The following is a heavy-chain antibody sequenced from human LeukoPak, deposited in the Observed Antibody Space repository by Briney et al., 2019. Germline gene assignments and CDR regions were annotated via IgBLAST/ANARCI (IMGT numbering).Heavy chain of an antibody. D-gene: IGHD1-26*01. CDR3: AKLGGATFDY. CDR2: IRYDGSNK. J-gene: IGHJ4*02. V-gene: IGHV3-30*02. Sequence: QTGGSLRLSCAASGFTFSSYGMHWVRQAPGKGLEWVAFIRYDGSNKYYADSVKGRFTISRGNSKNTLYLQMNSLRAEDTAVYYCAKLGGATFDYWGQGTLVTVSS. CDR1: GFTFSSYG.